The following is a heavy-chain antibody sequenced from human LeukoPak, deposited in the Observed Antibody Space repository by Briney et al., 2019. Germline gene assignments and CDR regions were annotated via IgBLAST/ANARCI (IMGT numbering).Heavy chain of an antibody. CDR2: FDPEDGEI. V-gene: IGHV1-24*01. Sequence: ASVKVSCTVSGYTLTELSMHWVRQAPGKGLEWMGGFDPEDGEIIYAQKFQGRVTMTEDTSTDTAYMELSSLRSEDTAVYYCATAKPRLNWFDPWGQGTLVTVSS. D-gene: IGHD6-19*01. CDR1: GYTLTELS. CDR3: ATAKPRLNWFDP. J-gene: IGHJ5*02.